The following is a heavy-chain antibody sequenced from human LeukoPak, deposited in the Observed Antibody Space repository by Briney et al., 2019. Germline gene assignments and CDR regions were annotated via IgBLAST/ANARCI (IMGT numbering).Heavy chain of an antibody. Sequence: GGSLRLSCAASGISVSSNNMHWVRQAPGGGLEWVSYICAGSGTIYSADSVKGRFIISRDNAKNSLYLQMNSLRVEDTAVYFCARDLGLRRMIWGRGTLVAVSS. CDR3: ARDLGLRRMI. CDR2: ICAGSGTI. V-gene: IGHV3-48*04. J-gene: IGHJ2*01. D-gene: IGHD5-12*01. CDR1: GISVSSNN.